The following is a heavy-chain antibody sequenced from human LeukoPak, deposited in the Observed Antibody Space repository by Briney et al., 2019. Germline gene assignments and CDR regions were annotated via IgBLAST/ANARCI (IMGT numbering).Heavy chain of an antibody. CDR1: GDTFTSNY. CDR2: ISPSGGAT. J-gene: IGHJ5*02. CDR3: ARHNPVRDEAWWFNP. V-gene: IGHV1-46*04. D-gene: IGHD5-24*01. Sequence: GASVKVSCKAFGDTFTSNYMHWVRQAPGQGPEWRGVISPSGGATTYAQKLQSSVTLTRDMSTSTDYLELSSLRSEDTAVYYSARHNPVRDEAWWFNPWGQGTLVTVSS.